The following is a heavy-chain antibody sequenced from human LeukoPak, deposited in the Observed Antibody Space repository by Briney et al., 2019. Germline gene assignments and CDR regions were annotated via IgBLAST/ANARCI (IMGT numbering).Heavy chain of an antibody. J-gene: IGHJ3*02. Sequence: SQTLSLTCANSGDSVSSNSAAWNWIRQSPSRGLEWLGRTYYRSKWYNDYAVSVKSRITINPDTSKNQFSLQLDSVTPEDTAVYYCCHSLSGRTGAFDIWGRGTVVTVSS. V-gene: IGHV6-1*01. CDR1: GDSVSSNSAA. CDR3: CHSLSGRTGAFDI. D-gene: IGHD2-21*01. CDR2: TYYRSKWYN.